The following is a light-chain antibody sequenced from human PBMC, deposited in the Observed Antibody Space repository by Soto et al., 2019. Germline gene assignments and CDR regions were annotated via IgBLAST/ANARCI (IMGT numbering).Light chain of an antibody. CDR3: QQYNNWPLT. J-gene: IGKJ4*01. Sequence: EIVMTQSPATLSVSPGERATLSCRASQSVNNNLAWYQQKPGQAPRLLIYGASARATGIPARFSGSGSGTEFTLNISSLQSEDFAVYYCQQYNNWPLTVGGGTKVEIK. V-gene: IGKV3-15*01. CDR1: QSVNNN. CDR2: GAS.